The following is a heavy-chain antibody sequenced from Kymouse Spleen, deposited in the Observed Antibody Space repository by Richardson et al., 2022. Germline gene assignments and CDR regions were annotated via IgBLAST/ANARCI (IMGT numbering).Heavy chain of an antibody. Sequence: QVQLVESGGGVVQPGRSLRLSCAASGFTFSSYGMHWVRQAPGKGLEWVAVIWYDGSNKYYADSVKGRFTISRDNSKNTLYLQMNSLRAEDTAVYYCARDRERTGYDAFDIWGQGTMVTVSS. D-gene: IGHD1-1*01,IGHD1-20*01,IGHD1-7*01. CDR3: ARDRERTGYDAFDI. J-gene: IGHJ3*02. CDR2: IWYDGSNK. CDR1: GFTFSSYG. V-gene: IGHV3-33*01.